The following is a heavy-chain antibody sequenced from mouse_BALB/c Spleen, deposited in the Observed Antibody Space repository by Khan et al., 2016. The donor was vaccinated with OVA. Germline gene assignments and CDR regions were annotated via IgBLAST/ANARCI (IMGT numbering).Heavy chain of an antibody. CDR2: ISYSGST. Sequence: EVQLQESGPGLVKPSQSLSLTCTVTGYSITSGYGWNWIRQFPGNKLEWMGYISYSGSTNYNPSLKSRISIPRDTSKNQCFLQLNSVTTEDTATYYCARTARIKYWGQGTTLTVSS. D-gene: IGHD1-2*01. CDR3: ARTARIKY. J-gene: IGHJ2*01. CDR1: GYSITSGYG. V-gene: IGHV3-2*02.